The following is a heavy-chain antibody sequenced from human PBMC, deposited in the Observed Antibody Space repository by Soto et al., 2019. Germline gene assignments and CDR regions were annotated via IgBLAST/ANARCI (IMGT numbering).Heavy chain of an antibody. V-gene: IGHV4-39*01. CDR3: ARHNRIAVAGTRGSKGWFDP. J-gene: IGHJ5*02. CDR1: GGSISSSSYY. Sequence: SETLSLTCTVSGGSISSSSYYWGWIRQPPGKGLEWIGSIYYSGSTYYNPSLKSRVTISVDTSKNQFSLKLSSVTAADTAVYYCARHNRIAVAGTRGSKGWFDPWGQGTLVTVSS. CDR2: IYYSGST. D-gene: IGHD6-19*01.